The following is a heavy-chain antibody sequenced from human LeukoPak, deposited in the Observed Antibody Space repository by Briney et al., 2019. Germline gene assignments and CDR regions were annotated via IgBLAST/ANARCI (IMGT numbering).Heavy chain of an antibody. CDR3: ATAGWDY. CDR2: ISTSSSTI. CDR1: GFTFSSSG. V-gene: IGHV3-48*02. J-gene: IGHJ4*02. Sequence: GGSLRLSCAASGFTFSSSGMNWVRQAPGKGLEWVSYISTSSSTIYYADSVKGRFTISRDNAKNSLYLQINSLRDEGTAVYYCATAGWDYWGQGTLVTVSS.